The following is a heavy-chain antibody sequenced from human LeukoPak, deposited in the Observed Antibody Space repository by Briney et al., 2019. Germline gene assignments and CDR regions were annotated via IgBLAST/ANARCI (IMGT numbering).Heavy chain of an antibody. D-gene: IGHD3-10*01. CDR1: GGTFSSYA. V-gene: IGHV1-69*13. J-gene: IGHJ4*02. CDR3: ARAGYGSGSPFDY. CDR2: IIRIFGTA. Sequence: SVKVSCKASGGTFSSYAISWVRQAPGQGLEWMGGIIRIFGTANYAQKFQGRVTITADESTSTAYMELSGLRSEDTAVYYCARAGYGSGSPFDYWGQGTLVTVSS.